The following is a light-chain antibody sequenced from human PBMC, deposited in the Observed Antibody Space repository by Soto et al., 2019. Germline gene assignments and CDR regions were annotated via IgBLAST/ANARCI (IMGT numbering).Light chain of an antibody. CDR1: QSISHW. CDR3: QHYHDFPWT. Sequence: DIQMTQSPSTLSASVGDRVTITCRASQSISHWLAWYQQKPGKAPTLLIFQASSLESGVPSRFIGSGSGTEFSLTISSLQPDDVATYYCQHYHDFPWTFGQGTTVEI. CDR2: QAS. J-gene: IGKJ1*01. V-gene: IGKV1-5*03.